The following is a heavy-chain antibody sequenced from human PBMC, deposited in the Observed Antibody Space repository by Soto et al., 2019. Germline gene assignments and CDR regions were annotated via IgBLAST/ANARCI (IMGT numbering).Heavy chain of an antibody. CDR3: ARQALDYYGSGSYLGYYYGMDV. CDR1: GGTFSSYA. D-gene: IGHD3-10*01. Sequence: GASVKVSCKASGGTFSSYAISWVRQAPGQGLEWMGGIIPIFGTANYAQKFQGRVTITADGSTSTAYMELSSLRSEDTAVYYCARQALDYYGSGSYLGYYYGMDVWGQGTTVTVSS. CDR2: IIPIFGTA. V-gene: IGHV1-69*13. J-gene: IGHJ6*02.